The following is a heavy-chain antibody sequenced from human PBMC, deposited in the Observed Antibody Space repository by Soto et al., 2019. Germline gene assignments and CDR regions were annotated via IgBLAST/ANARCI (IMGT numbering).Heavy chain of an antibody. Sequence: QVQLVQSGAEVKKPGASVKVSCKASGYTFTSYDINWVRQATGQGLEWMGWMNANSGNTGYAQKVQGRVTMTRNTSISTAYMELSSLRSQDTAVYYCARGSGYCISTSCLLAFDIWGQGTMVTVSS. D-gene: IGHD2-2*01. CDR2: MNANSGNT. J-gene: IGHJ3*02. V-gene: IGHV1-8*01. CDR1: GYTFTSYD. CDR3: ARGSGYCISTSCLLAFDI.